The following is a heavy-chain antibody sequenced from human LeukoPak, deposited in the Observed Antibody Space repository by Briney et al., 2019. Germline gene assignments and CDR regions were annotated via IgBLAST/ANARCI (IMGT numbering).Heavy chain of an antibody. CDR1: GFTFSSYG. CDR2: ISHDGSKK. V-gene: IGHV3-30*03. Sequence: GGSLRLSCAASGFTFSSYGMHWVRQAPGKGLEWLAAISHDGSKKYYADSVNGRFTISRDNSKNTLWLQMNSLRAEDTAVYYCARDTYYYGMDVWGKGTTVTVSS. CDR3: ARDTYYYGMDV. J-gene: IGHJ6*04.